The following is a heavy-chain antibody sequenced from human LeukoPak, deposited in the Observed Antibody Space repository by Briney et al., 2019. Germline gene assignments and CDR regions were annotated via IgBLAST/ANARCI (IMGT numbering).Heavy chain of an antibody. CDR3: ARPRAARPKTGFWFDP. CDR2: IYPGDSDT. J-gene: IGHJ5*02. D-gene: IGHD6-6*01. CDR1: GYSFTRYW. V-gene: IGHV5-51*01. Sequence: GESLRISCKGSGYSFTRYWIGWGRQMPGKGLEWIVIIYPGDSDTRYSPSFQGQVTISADKSISTAYLQWSSLKASDTAMYYCARPRAARPKTGFWFDPWGQGTLVTVSS.